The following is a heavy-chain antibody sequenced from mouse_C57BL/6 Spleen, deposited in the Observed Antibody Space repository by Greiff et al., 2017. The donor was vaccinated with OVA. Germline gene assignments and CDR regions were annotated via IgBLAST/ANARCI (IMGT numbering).Heavy chain of an antibody. J-gene: IGHJ4*01. D-gene: IGHD1-1*01. CDR2: ISSGGDYI. CDR1: GFTFSSYA. CDR3: TRGPIYYYGSSPPYAMDY. V-gene: IGHV5-9-1*02. Sequence: EVQRVESGAGLVKPGGSLKLSCAASGFTFSSYAMSWVRQTPEKRLEWVAYISSGGDYIYYADTVKGRFTISRDNARNTLYLQMSSLKSEDTAMYYCTRGPIYYYGSSPPYAMDYWGQGTSVTVSS.